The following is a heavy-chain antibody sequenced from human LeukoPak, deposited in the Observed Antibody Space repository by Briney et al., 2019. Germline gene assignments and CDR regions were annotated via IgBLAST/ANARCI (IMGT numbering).Heavy chain of an antibody. CDR1: GGTFSSYA. CDR2: IIPMFGTA. Sequence: SVKVSCKASGGTFSSYAISWVRQAPGQGLEWMGGIIPMFGTANYAQKFQGRVTITADESTSTAYMELSSLRSEDTAVYYCARDLPYGDYYYYMDVWGKGTTVTVSS. V-gene: IGHV1-69*13. CDR3: ARDLPYGDYYYYMDV. J-gene: IGHJ6*03. D-gene: IGHD4-17*01.